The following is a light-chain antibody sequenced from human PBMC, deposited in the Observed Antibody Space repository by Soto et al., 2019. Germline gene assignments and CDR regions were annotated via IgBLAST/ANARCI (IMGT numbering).Light chain of an antibody. J-gene: IGLJ2*01. V-gene: IGLV1-40*01. CDR3: QCDDSSLSRSV. CDR1: SSNIGAGYV. CDR2: GNS. Sequence: QSVLTQPRSVSGAPGQRVTISCTGSSSNIGAGYVVPWYQHLPGTAPKLLIYGNSNRPSGVPDRFSGSKSGTSASLAITGLEAEEEAYYYCQCDDSSLSRSVFGGGTKVTVL.